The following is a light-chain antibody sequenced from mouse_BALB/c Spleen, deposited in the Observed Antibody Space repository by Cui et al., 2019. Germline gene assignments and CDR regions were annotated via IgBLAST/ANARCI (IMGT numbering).Light chain of an antibody. CDR3: HQWSSYPWT. V-gene: IGKV4-80*01. Sequence: IALTQSPTIMSASLGEEITLTCSASSSISYMHWYQQKSGTSPKLLIYSTSNMASGVPSRFSGSGSGTFYSLTISGVEAEDAADYYCHQWSSYPWTFGGGTKLEIK. CDR2: STS. CDR1: SSISY. J-gene: IGKJ1*01.